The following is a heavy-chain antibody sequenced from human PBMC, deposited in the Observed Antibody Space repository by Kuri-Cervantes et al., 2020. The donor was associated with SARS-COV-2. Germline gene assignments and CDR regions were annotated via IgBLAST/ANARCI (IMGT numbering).Heavy chain of an antibody. CDR3: ASRRGFLAYNDAFDI. CDR2: MNPNSGST. D-gene: IGHD3-3*01. J-gene: IGHJ3*02. CDR1: GYTFTSYD. Sequence: ASAKVSCKASGYTFTSYDINWVRQATGQGLEWMGWMNPNSGSTGYAQKFQGRVTITRNTSISTAYMELSSLRSEDTAVYYCASRRGFLAYNDAFDIWGQGTMVTVSS. V-gene: IGHV1-8*03.